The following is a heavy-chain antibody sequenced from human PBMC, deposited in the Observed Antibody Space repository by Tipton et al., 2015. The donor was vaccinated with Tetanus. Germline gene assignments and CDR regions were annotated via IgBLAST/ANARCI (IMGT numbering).Heavy chain of an antibody. J-gene: IGHJ4*02. D-gene: IGHD5/OR15-5a*01. V-gene: IGHV4-39*02. CDR3: ARLREIVSRSGWAFDY. Sequence: TLSLTCIVSGGSMGGNGHYGAWVRQSPGKGLEWIGSISYSGRTYYSPSLKSRVTMSVDTSKKDFSVRLGSVTAADTAVYYCARLREIVSRSGWAFDYWGQGILVTVSS. CDR1: GGSMGGNGHY. CDR2: ISYSGRT.